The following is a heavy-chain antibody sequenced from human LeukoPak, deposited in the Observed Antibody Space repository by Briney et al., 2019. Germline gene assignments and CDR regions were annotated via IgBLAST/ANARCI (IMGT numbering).Heavy chain of an antibody. J-gene: IGHJ4*02. CDR1: GFTFSNYA. CDR3: ARRGAYGDYDFALDY. V-gene: IGHV3-30*04. CDR2: ISCDGSNK. Sequence: GGSLRLSCAASGFTFSNYAMHWVRQAPGKGLEWVAVISCDGSNKYYADSVKGRFTISRDNSKNTLYLQMNSLRAEDTAVYYCARRGAYGDYDFALDYWGQGTLVTVSS. D-gene: IGHD4-17*01.